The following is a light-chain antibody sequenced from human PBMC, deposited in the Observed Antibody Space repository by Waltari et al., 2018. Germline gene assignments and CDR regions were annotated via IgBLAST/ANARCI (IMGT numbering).Light chain of an antibody. V-gene: IGLV4-69*01. CDR2: LNSDGSH. CDR3: QTWGTGTHVV. CDR1: SGHISYA. Sequence: QPALTQSPSASAYLVASVKPTSTLSSGHISYAIAWHHQQPQKGPRYLMKLNSDGSHNKGDGIPDRFSGSSSGAERYLTISSLQSEDEADYYCQTWGTGTHVVFGGGTKLTVL. J-gene: IGLJ2*01.